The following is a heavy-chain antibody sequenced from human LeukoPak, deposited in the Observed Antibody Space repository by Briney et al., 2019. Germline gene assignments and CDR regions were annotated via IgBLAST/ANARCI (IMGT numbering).Heavy chain of an antibody. CDR3: ARDGTTVTFFDY. Sequence: GGSLRLSCAASGFTFSSYSMNWVRQAPGKGLEWASSISSSSSYIYYADSVKGRFTISRDNAKNSLYLQMNSLRAEDTAVYYCARDGTTVTFFDYWGQGTLVTVSS. V-gene: IGHV3-21*01. D-gene: IGHD4-17*01. CDR1: GFTFSSYS. CDR2: ISSSSSYI. J-gene: IGHJ4*02.